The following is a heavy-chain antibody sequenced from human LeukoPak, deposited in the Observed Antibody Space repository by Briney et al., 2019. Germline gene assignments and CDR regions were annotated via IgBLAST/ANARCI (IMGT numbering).Heavy chain of an antibody. J-gene: IGHJ4*02. CDR3: ARDCSYGAFDY. Sequence: PGGSLRLSCAASGFTFDDYGMSWVRQAPGKGPEWVSGINWNGAGTGYADSVKGRLTISRDNAKNSLYLQMNSLRAEDTALYYCARDCSYGAFDYWGQGALVTASS. CDR2: INWNGAGT. D-gene: IGHD5-18*01. V-gene: IGHV3-20*04. CDR1: GFTFDDYG.